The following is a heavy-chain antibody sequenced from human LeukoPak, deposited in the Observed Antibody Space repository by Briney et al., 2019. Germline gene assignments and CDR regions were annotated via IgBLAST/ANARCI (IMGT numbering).Heavy chain of an antibody. D-gene: IGHD3-3*02. J-gene: IGHJ6*03. Sequence: AAVTVSYMASGYTFTSYDLNWVRQAAGQGRDGMGWMNPNRGNTGYPQKFQRRVTMPRNTYLSTAYMELSSLRSEDPAVYYCARRAAFFVGYYYYYYYMDVWGKGTTVTISS. CDR1: GYTFTSYD. CDR3: ARRAAFFVGYYYYYYYMDV. CDR2: MNPNRGNT. V-gene: IGHV1-8*01.